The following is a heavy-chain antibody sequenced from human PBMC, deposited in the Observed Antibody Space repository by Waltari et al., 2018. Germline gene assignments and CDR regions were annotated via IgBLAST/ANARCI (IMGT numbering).Heavy chain of an antibody. V-gene: IGHV4-38-2*01. Sequence: QVQLQESGPGLAKSSETLSPTCAVSGYSMRSGYYWGWTRQPPRKGLEWIASIYQSGSSYYNPSLRSRVTISVDTSRNQFSLEMTSVTATDTATYYCVAAKEYYYDGSGDDAFETWGQGTLVTVSS. CDR1: GYSMRSGYY. CDR3: VAAKEYYYDGSGDDAFET. D-gene: IGHD3-22*01. CDR2: IYQSGSS. J-gene: IGHJ3*02.